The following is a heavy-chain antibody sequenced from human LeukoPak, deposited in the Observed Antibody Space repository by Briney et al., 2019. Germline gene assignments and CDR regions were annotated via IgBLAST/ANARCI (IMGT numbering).Heavy chain of an antibody. CDR3: ATLKSDYYGSGSNLLRTNWFDP. D-gene: IGHD3-10*01. CDR1: GFTSSSYA. CDR2: ISGSGGST. J-gene: IGHJ5*02. Sequence: GGSLRLSCAASGFTSSSYAMSWVRQAPGKGLEWVSAISGSGGSTYYADSVKGRFTISRDNSKNTLYLQMNSLRAEDTAVYYCATLKSDYYGSGSNLLRTNWFDPWGQGTLVTVSS. V-gene: IGHV3-23*01.